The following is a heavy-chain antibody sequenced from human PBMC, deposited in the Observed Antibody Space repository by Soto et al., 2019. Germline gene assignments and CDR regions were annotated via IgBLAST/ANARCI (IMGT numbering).Heavy chain of an antibody. D-gene: IGHD4-17*01. Sequence: SETLSLTCTVSGGSISSSYYWGWIRQPPGKGLEWIGSIYYSGSTYYNPSLKSRVTISVDTSKNQFSLKLSSVTAADTAVYYCARHNYGDYPNWFDPWGQGTLVTVSS. CDR2: IYYSGST. CDR3: ARHNYGDYPNWFDP. V-gene: IGHV4-39*01. J-gene: IGHJ5*02. CDR1: GGSISSSYY.